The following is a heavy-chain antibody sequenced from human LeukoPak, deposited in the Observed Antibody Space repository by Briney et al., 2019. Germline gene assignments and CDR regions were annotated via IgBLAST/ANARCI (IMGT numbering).Heavy chain of an antibody. CDR1: GYSISSSNW. CDR2: IYYSGST. Sequence: SDTLSLTCAVSGYSISSSNWWGWIRQPPGKGLEWIGYIYYSGSTCYSPSLKGRVTMSIDTSKNQFSLKLSSVTAVDTAVYYCASVSARPDYYFDSWGQGTLVTVSS. D-gene: IGHD6-6*01. CDR3: ASVSARPDYYFDS. V-gene: IGHV4-28*01. J-gene: IGHJ4*02.